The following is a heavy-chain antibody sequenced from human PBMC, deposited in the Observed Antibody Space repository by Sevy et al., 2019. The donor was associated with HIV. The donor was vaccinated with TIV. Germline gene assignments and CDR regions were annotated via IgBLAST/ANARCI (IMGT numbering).Heavy chain of an antibody. Sequence: GGSLRLSCAASGVTVNSNYMTWVRQAPGKGLEGVSVIHSDDTTYHADSVKDRFTISRDNFKNTLYLHMSSLRAEDTAVYYCARGKSGYGYALNYWGQGILVTVSS. CDR3: ARGKSGYGYALNY. CDR1: GVTVNSNY. CDR2: IHSDDTT. V-gene: IGHV3-66*01. D-gene: IGHD5-18*01. J-gene: IGHJ4*02.